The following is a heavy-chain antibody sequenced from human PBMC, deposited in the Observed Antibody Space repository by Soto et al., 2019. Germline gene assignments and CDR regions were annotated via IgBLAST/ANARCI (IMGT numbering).Heavy chain of an antibody. Sequence: SLRLSCAASGFTFSSYAMHWVRQAPGKGLEWVAVISYDGSNKYYADSVKGRFTISRDNSKNTLYLQMNSLRAEDTAVYYCAREVGIALDPWGQGTLVNVSS. D-gene: IGHD6-13*01. J-gene: IGHJ5*02. CDR1: GFTFSSYA. V-gene: IGHV3-30-3*01. CDR3: AREVGIALDP. CDR2: ISYDGSNK.